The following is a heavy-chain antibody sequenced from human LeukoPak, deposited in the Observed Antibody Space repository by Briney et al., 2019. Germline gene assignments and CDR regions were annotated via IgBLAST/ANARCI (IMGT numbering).Heavy chain of an antibody. CDR3: ARHRSGGSYPLDS. CDR2: IYSTGST. CDR1: GGSISNYY. V-gene: IGHV4-59*08. Sequence: PWETLSLTCSVSGGSISNYYWSWIRQPPGKGLEWIGHIYSTGSTTYSPSLKSRVIMSADMSNNQFPLMVTSVTAADTAVYCCARHRSGGSYPLDSWGQGALVTVSS. J-gene: IGHJ4*02. D-gene: IGHD3-16*01.